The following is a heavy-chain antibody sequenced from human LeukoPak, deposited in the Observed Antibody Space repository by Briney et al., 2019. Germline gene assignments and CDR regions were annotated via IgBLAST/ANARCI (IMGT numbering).Heavy chain of an antibody. Sequence: GGSLRLSCAASGFTLDDYAMHWVRQAPGKGLEWVSLISWDGGSTYYADSVKGRFTISRDNSKNSLYLQMNSLRAEDTALYYCAKDRGYDSMWYCMDVWGKGTTVTVSS. V-gene: IGHV3-43D*03. D-gene: IGHD5-12*01. CDR3: AKDRGYDSMWYCMDV. CDR2: ISWDGGST. J-gene: IGHJ6*03. CDR1: GFTLDDYA.